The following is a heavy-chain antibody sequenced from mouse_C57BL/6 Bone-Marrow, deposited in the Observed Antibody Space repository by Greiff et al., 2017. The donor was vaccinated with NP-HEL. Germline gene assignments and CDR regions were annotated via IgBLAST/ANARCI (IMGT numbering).Heavy chain of an antibody. D-gene: IGHD2-5*01. Sequence: VQLQQSVAELVRPGASVKLSCTASGFNIKNTYMHWVKQRPEQGLEWIGRIDPANGNTKYAPKFQGKATITADPSSNTPYLQLRILTSEETDILYCAREAYYSKNYWGQGTTLTVSS. J-gene: IGHJ2*01. CDR1: GFNIKNTY. CDR2: IDPANGNT. CDR3: AREAYYSKNY. V-gene: IGHV14-3*01.